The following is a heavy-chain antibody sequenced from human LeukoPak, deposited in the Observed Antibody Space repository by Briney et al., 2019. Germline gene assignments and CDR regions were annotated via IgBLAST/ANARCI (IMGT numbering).Heavy chain of an antibody. D-gene: IGHD2/OR15-2a*01. CDR2: INHSGST. J-gene: IGHJ4*02. V-gene: IGHV4-39*07. CDR1: GGSISSGGYY. CDR3: ARGRLIGQGRAPLDY. Sequence: SETLSLTCTVSGGSISSGGYYWSWIRQPPGKGLEWIGEINHSGSTNYNPSLKSRVTISVDTSKNQFSLKLSSVTAADTAVYYCARGRLIGQGRAPLDYWGQGTLVTVSS.